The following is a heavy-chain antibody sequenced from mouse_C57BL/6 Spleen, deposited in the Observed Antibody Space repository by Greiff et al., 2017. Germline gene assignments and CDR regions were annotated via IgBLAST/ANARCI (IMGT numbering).Heavy chain of an antibody. CDR3: ARVRGNYFDY. V-gene: IGHV1-52*01. D-gene: IGHD1-1*02. CDR1: GYTFTSYW. J-gene: IGHJ2*01. Sequence: QVQLQQPGAELVRPGSSVKLSCKASGYTFTSYWMHWVKQRPIQGLEWIGNIDPSDSETHYNQKFKDKATLTVDKSSSTAYMQRSSLTSEDSAVYYCARVRGNYFDYWGQGTTLTVSS. CDR2: IDPSDSET.